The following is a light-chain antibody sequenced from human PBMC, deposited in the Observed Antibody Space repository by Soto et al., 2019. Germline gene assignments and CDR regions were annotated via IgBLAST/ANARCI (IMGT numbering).Light chain of an antibody. J-gene: IGKJ1*01. CDR3: QQYGSSPWT. CDR1: QSVGSY. Sequence: EIGLTQSPGTLSLSPGERATLSCRASQSVGSYVTWCQQKPGQAPTILIHGASSRATGIPDRFSGSGSGTDFTLTISRLEPEDCALYYCQQYGSSPWTFGQGTKVEIK. V-gene: IGKV3-20*01. CDR2: GAS.